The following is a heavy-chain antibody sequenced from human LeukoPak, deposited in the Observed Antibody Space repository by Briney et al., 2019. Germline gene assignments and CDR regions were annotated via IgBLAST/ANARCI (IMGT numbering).Heavy chain of an antibody. CDR3: AKQTITMVRGVVGEGHDY. V-gene: IGHV3-33*06. J-gene: IGHJ4*02. CDR1: GFTFSSYG. Sequence: GGSLRLSCAASGFTFSSYGMHWVRQAPGKGLEWVAVIWYDGSNKYYADSVKGRFTISRDNSKNTLYLQMNSLRAEDTAVYYCAKQTITMVRGVVGEGHDYWGQGTLVTVSS. D-gene: IGHD3-10*01. CDR2: IWYDGSNK.